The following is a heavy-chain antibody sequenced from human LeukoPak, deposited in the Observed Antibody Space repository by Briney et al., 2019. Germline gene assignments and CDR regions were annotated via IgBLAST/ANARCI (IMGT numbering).Heavy chain of an antibody. V-gene: IGHV4-4*02. J-gene: IGHJ5*02. D-gene: IGHD3-9*01. CDR2: IYHSWST. CDR1: GCTISSSNW. Sequence: SETLSLTCAVSGCTISSSNWWSLGRPPPRKGLEWIGRIYHSWSTNYNPSLKSRVTISVDKSKNQFSLKLSSVTAADTAVYYCARKGDYDILTGYMWFDPWGQGTLVTVSS. CDR3: ARKGDYDILTGYMWFDP.